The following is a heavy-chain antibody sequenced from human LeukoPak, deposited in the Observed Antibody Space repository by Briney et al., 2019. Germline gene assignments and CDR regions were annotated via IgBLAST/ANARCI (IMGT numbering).Heavy chain of an antibody. CDR2: IYYSGST. CDR3: ARVSGWNPLEAAHLDY. D-gene: IGHD6-19*01. Sequence: SETLSLTCTVSGGSISRYYWSWIRQPPGKGLEWIGYIYYSGSTNYNPSLKSRVTISVDTSKNQFSLKLRSVTAADTAVYYCARVSGWNPLEAAHLDYWGQGTLVTVSS. CDR1: GGSISRYY. J-gene: IGHJ4*02. V-gene: IGHV4-59*01.